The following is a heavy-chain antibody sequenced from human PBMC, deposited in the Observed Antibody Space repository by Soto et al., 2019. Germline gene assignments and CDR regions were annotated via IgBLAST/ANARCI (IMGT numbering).Heavy chain of an antibody. J-gene: IGHJ5*02. D-gene: IGHD3-10*01. V-gene: IGHV1-46*01. CDR3: ARGDVRYYGSGSSSFDA. CDR1: GYTFTSYY. Sequence: ASVKASCKASGYTFTSYYMHWVRQAPGQGLEWMGIINPSGGSTSYAQKFQGRVTMTRDTSTSTVYMELSSLRSEDTAVYYCARGDVRYYGSGSSSFDAWGQGTQVTVSS. CDR2: INPSGGST.